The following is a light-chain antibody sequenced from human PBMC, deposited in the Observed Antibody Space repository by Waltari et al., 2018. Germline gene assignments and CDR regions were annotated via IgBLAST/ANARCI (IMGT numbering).Light chain of an antibody. CDR3: CSYADSSTLV. V-gene: IGLV2-23*01. Sequence: QSALTQPASVSGFPGQSITISCTGTSSDVGSYNLVSWYQQYPGKAPKLMIYDGSKRPSGRSHRLSGSKSGNTASLTISGLQAEDEADYYCCSYADSSTLVFGGGTKRTVL. J-gene: IGLJ3*02. CDR2: DGS. CDR1: SSDVGSYNL.